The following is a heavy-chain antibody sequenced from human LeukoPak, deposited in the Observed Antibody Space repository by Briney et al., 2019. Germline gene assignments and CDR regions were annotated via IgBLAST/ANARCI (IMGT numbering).Heavy chain of an antibody. CDR1: GGSVSSGSYY. V-gene: IGHV4-61*01. CDR2: IYYSGST. CDR3: AGMRGIPLQVVPTSYYYYGMDV. J-gene: IGHJ6*02. D-gene: IGHD2-15*01. Sequence: NTSETLSLTCTVSGGSVSSGSYYWSWIRQPPGKGLEWIGYIYYSGSTNYNPSLKSRVTISVDTSKNQFSLKLSSVTAADTAVYYCAGMRGIPLQVVPTSYYYYGMDVWGQGTTVTVSS.